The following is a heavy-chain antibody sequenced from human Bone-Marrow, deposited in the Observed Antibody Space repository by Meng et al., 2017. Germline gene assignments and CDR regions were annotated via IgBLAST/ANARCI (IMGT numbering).Heavy chain of an antibody. CDR1: GFTFSSYA. V-gene: IGHV3-30*01. CDR3: ARFALLDY. D-gene: IGHD3-10*01. Sequence: QVQLVESGGGVVQPGRSLRLSCAASGFTFSSYAMHWVRQAPGKGLEWVAVISYDGSNKYYADSVKGRFTISRDNSKNTLYLQMNSLRAEDTAVYYCARFALLDYWGQGTLVTVSS. CDR2: ISYDGSNK. J-gene: IGHJ4*02.